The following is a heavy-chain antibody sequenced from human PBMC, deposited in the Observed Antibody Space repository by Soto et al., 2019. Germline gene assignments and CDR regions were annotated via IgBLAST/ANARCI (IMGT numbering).Heavy chain of an antibody. Sequence: GGSLRLSCAASGFTFSSYSMNWVRQAPGKGLEWLSYISSSSNSIYYADSVKGRFTVSRDNAKNSLYLQMDSLRDEDTAVYYYASSRDQADYWGQGTLVTVSS. CDR2: ISSSSNSI. V-gene: IGHV3-48*02. CDR1: GFTFSSYS. J-gene: IGHJ4*02. CDR3: ASSRDQADY.